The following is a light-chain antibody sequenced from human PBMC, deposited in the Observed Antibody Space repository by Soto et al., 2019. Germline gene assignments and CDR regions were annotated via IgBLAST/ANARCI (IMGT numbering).Light chain of an antibody. V-gene: IGLV2-14*01. CDR2: EVS. J-gene: IGLJ3*02. CDR1: SSDVGGYNY. CDR3: SSYTTSSTHWV. Sequence: QSALTQPACVSGSPGQSITISCTGTSSDVGGYNYVSWYQQHPGKAPKLIIYEVSNRPSGVSNRFSGSKSGNTASLTISGLQAEDEADYYCSSYTTSSTHWVFGGGTKLTVL.